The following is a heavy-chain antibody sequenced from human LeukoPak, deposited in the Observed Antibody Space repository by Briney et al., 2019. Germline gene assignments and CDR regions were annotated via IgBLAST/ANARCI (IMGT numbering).Heavy chain of an antibody. CDR1: GGSISSYY. CDR3: AISTKSGSYYDPNAFDI. V-gene: IGHV4-59*08. Sequence: SETLSLTCTVSGGSISSYYWSWIRQPPGKGLEWIGYIYYSWGTNYNPSLKSRVTISVDTSKNQFSLKLSSVTAADTAVYYCAISTKSGSYYDPNAFDIWGQGTMVTVSS. D-gene: IGHD1-26*01. J-gene: IGHJ3*02. CDR2: IYYSWGT.